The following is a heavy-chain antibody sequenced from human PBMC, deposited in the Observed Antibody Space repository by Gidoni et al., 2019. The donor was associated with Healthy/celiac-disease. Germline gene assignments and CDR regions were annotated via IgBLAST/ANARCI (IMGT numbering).Heavy chain of an antibody. CDR3: ARANDFWSGYHYAFDI. CDR2: IYYSGST. J-gene: IGHJ3*02. CDR1: GGSISSGGYY. D-gene: IGHD3-3*01. Sequence: QVQLQESGPGLVKPSQTLSLTCTVSGGSISSGGYYWSWIRQHPGKGLEWIGYIYYSGSTYYNPSLKSRVTISVDTSKNQFSLKLSSVTAADTAVYYCARANDFWSGYHYAFDIWGQGTMVTVSS. V-gene: IGHV4-31*03.